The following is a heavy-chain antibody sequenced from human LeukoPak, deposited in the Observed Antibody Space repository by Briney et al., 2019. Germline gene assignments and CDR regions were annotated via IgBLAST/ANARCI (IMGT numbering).Heavy chain of an antibody. CDR2: ISYDGSNK. Sequence: PGGSLRLSCAASGFTFSSYGMYWVRQAPGKGLEWVAFISYDGSNKFYGDSVKGRFTISRDNAKNSLYLQMNSLRAEDTAVYYCARQGTSHFDYWGQGTLVTVSS. J-gene: IGHJ4*02. V-gene: IGHV3-30*03. CDR3: ARQGTSHFDY. CDR1: GFTFSSYG.